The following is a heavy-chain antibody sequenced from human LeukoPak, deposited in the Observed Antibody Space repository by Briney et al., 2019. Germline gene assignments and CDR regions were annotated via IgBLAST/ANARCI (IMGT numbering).Heavy chain of an antibody. Sequence: GGSLRLSCAASGFTFSSYSMNWVRQAPGKGLEWVSSISSSSSYIYYADSVKGRFTISRDNAKNSLYLQMNSLRAEDTAVYYCARDGVGDLSWDYWGQGTLVTVSS. V-gene: IGHV3-21*01. D-gene: IGHD1-26*01. CDR2: ISSSSSYI. CDR3: ARDGVGDLSWDY. CDR1: GFTFSSYS. J-gene: IGHJ4*02.